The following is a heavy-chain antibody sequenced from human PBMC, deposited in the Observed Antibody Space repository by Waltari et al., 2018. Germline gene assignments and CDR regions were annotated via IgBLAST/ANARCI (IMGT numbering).Heavy chain of an antibody. CDR3: ARHPEQLVGYWYFDL. D-gene: IGHD6-6*01. V-gene: IGHV4-38-2*01. Sequence: QVQLQESGPGLVKPSETLSLTCDVSGYSISSGYYWGWIRQPPRKGLEWIGSIYHSGSTYQNPSLKSRLTISLDTSKNQFSLKLSAVTAADTAVFYCARHPEQLVGYWYFDLWGRGTLVSVSS. CDR1: GYSISSGYY. CDR2: IYHSGST. J-gene: IGHJ2*01.